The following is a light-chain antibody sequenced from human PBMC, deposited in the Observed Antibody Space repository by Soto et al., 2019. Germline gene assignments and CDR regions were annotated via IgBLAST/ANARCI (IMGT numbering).Light chain of an antibody. V-gene: IGKV1-39*01. CDR3: QQSHSTPWT. CDR1: QSISSY. CDR2: AAS. Sequence: DIQMTQSPSSLPASVGDRVTITCRASQSISSYLNWYQQKPGKAPKLLIYAASSLQSGVPSRFSGSGSGTDFTLTISSLQPEEFATYYCQQSHSTPWTLGQGTKVEIK. J-gene: IGKJ1*01.